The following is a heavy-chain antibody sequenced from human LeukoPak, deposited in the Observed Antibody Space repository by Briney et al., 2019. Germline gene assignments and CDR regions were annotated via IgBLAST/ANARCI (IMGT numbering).Heavy chain of an antibody. J-gene: IGHJ4*02. V-gene: IGHV4-38-2*02. CDR3: ARVNYDYVWGSYRIDY. D-gene: IGHD3-16*02. CDR1: GYSISSNYY. Sequence: MSSETLSLTCTVSGYSISSNYYWGWIRQPPGKGLEWIGSIYHKSRVTISADTSKNQFSLKLSSVTAADTAVYYCARVNYDYVWGSYRIDYWGQGTLVTVSS. CDR2: IYH.